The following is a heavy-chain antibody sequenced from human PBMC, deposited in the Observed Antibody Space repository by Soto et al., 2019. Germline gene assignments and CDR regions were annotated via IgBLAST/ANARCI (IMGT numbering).Heavy chain of an antibody. V-gene: IGHV3-48*02. CDR3: ARDSSSWNFDY. D-gene: IGHD6-13*01. CDR1: GFTFSSFS. CDR2: ITSSSITI. Sequence: EVQLVESGGGLVQPGGSLRRSCAASGFTFSSFSMNWVRQAPGKVLEWLSYITSSSITIYYADSVKGRFTISRDNAKNSLYLQRNSLRDEDTAVYYCARDSSSWNFDYWGQGALVTVSS. J-gene: IGHJ4*02.